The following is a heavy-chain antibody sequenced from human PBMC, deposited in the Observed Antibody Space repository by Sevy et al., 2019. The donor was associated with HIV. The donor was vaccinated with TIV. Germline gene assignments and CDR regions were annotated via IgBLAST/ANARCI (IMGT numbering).Heavy chain of an antibody. CDR3: GARDVNDYYHF. V-gene: IGHV3-23*01. Sequence: GGSLRLSCAASGFTFSTYAMSWVRQAPGKGLEWVSAIDGSGKSTYYADFVKGRFTISKDNSKNTFYMHLNSLKAEDTAVYYCGARDVNDYYHFWGQGTLVTVSS. J-gene: IGHJ4*02. CDR1: GFTFSTYA. D-gene: IGHD3-10*01. CDR2: IDGSGKST.